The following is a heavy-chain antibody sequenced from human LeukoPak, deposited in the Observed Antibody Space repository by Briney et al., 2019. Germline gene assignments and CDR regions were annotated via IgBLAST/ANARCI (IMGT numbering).Heavy chain of an antibody. V-gene: IGHV3-23*01. Sequence: GGSLRLSCAASGFTFTNYAMSWVRQAHGKGLEWVSGISGSGDSTNYADSVKGRFTTSRDNSKNTLYLQMNSLRAEDTAVYHCAKKNPSSLKLDYWGQGTLVTVSS. CDR3: AKKNPSSLKLDY. CDR1: GFTFTNYA. D-gene: IGHD4-23*01. CDR2: ISGSGDST. J-gene: IGHJ4*02.